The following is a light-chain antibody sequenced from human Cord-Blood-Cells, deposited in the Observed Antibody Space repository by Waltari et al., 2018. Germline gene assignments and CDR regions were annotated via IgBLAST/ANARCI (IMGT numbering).Light chain of an antibody. CDR1: SSDVGSYNL. J-gene: IGLJ2*01. Sequence: QSALTQPASVSGSPGQSLTISCTGTSSDVGSYNLVSWYQQHPGKAPKLMIYEGSKRPSGVSNRVSGSKSGNTASRTISGLQAEDEADYYCCSYAGSDVVFGGGTKLTVL. CDR2: EGS. CDR3: CSYAGSDVV. V-gene: IGLV2-23*01.